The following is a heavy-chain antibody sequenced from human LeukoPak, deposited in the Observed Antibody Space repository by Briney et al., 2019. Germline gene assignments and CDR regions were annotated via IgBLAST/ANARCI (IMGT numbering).Heavy chain of an antibody. CDR2: IIPIFGTA. D-gene: IGHD5-12*01. J-gene: IGHJ3*02. Sequence: SVKVSXKASGGTFSSYAISWVRQAPGQGLEWMGRIIPIFGTANYAQKFQGRVTITTDESTSIAYMELSSLRSEDTAVYYCARKQYSGYDGSDAFDIWGQGTMVTVSS. CDR3: ARKQYSGYDGSDAFDI. CDR1: GGTFSSYA. V-gene: IGHV1-69*05.